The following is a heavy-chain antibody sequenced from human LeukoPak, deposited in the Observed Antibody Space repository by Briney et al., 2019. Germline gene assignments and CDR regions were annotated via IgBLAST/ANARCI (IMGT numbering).Heavy chain of an antibody. V-gene: IGHV3-11*04. CDR2: ISSSDSTI. D-gene: IGHD3-10*01. J-gene: IGHJ6*03. CDR3: ARPLMVRGVISHMDV. Sequence: GGSLRLSCAASGFTFSDYCMSWIRQAPGKGLEWVSYISSSDSTIYSADSVKGRFTISRDNAKNSLYLQMNSLRAEDTAVYYCARPLMVRGVISHMDVWGKGTTVTVSS. CDR1: GFTFSDYC.